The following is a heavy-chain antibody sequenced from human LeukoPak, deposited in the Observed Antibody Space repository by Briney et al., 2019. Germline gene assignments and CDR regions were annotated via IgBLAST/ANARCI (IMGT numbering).Heavy chain of an antibody. D-gene: IGHD4-23*01. J-gene: IGHJ3*02. CDR1: GDSISSSSYY. V-gene: IGHV4-39*07. CDR2: IYYSGST. CDR3: ARDYLGGNPDAFDI. Sequence: SETLPLTCTASGDSISSSSYYWGWIRQPPGKELEWIGSIYYSGSTYYNPSLNSRVTISVDTSKNQFSLKLSSVTAADTAVYYCARDYLGGNPDAFDIWGQGTMVTVSS.